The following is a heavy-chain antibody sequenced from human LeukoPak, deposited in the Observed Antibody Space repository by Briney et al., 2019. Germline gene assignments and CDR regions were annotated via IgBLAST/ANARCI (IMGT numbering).Heavy chain of an antibody. CDR2: ISGSGGST. Sequence: GESLRLSCAASGFTFSSYAMSWVRQAPGKGLEWVSSISGSGGSTHYADSMKGRFTISRDNSKITLYLQMNSLRVEDTAVYYCAKDSDSVTTCLDSWGQGTLVAVSS. J-gene: IGHJ4*02. CDR1: GFTFSSYA. V-gene: IGHV3-23*01. D-gene: IGHD4-17*01. CDR3: AKDSDSVTTCLDS.